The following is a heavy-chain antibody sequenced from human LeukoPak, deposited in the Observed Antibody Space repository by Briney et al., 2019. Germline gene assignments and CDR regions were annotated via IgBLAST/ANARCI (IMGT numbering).Heavy chain of an antibody. CDR3: ARTPGVYYYGSGSYRNNWFDP. Sequence: PGESLKISCKGSGYSFTSYWIGWVRQMPGKGLEWMGIIYPGDSDTRYSPSFQGQVTISADKSISTAYLQWSSLKASDTAMYYCARTPGVYYYGSGSYRNNWFDPWGQGTLVTVSS. CDR1: GYSFTSYW. D-gene: IGHD3-10*01. V-gene: IGHV5-51*01. J-gene: IGHJ5*02. CDR2: IYPGDSDT.